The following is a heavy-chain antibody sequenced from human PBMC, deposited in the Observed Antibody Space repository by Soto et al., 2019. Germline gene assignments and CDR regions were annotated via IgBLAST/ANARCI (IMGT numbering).Heavy chain of an antibody. Sequence: GGSLRLSCAASGFTFSTYAMIWVRQASGKGLEWVSSISSSSSYIYFADSVKGRFTISRDNAKNSLYLQMNSLRAEDTAVYFCARDGVGATAFHGYFDYWGLGTLVTVSS. CDR1: GFTFSTYA. V-gene: IGHV3-21*04. J-gene: IGHJ4*02. D-gene: IGHD1-26*01. CDR2: ISSSSSYI. CDR3: ARDGVGATAFHGYFDY.